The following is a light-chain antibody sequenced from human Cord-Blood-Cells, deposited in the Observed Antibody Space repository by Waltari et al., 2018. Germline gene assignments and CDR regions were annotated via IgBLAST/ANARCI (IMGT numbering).Light chain of an antibody. J-gene: IGLJ2*01. CDR2: EVS. CDR1: SSAVGGYNY. CDR3: SSYTSSSTLV. V-gene: IGLV2-14*01. Sequence: QSALTQPASVSGSPGQSITISCTGTSSAVGGYNYFSWYQQHPGKAPKLMMYEVSNRPSGVSNRFSGSKSGNTASLTISGLQAEDEADYYCSSYTSSSTLVFGGGTKL.